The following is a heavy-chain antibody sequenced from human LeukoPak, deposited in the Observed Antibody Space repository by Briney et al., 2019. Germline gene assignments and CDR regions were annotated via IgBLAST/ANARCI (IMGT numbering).Heavy chain of an antibody. Sequence: PGGSLRLSCSASGFTFSSFWMSWVRQAPGKGLEWVANINQDGSETYYVDSVKGRFTISRDNAENSLYLQMNSLRAEDTAVYYCAKGGWLEYWGQGTLVTVSS. V-gene: IGHV3-7*05. CDR1: GFTFSSFW. CDR2: INQDGSET. J-gene: IGHJ4*02. D-gene: IGHD6-19*01. CDR3: AKGGWLEY.